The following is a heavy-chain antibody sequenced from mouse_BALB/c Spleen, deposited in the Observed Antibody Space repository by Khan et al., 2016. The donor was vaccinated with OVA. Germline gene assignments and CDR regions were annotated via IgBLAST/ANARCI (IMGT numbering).Heavy chain of an antibody. D-gene: IGHD4-1*01. CDR1: GYSITSGCY. Sequence: EVQLQESGPGLVKPSQSLSLTCSVTGYSITSGCYWNWIRQFPGNKLEWMGYISYDGINNYNPSLRNRISITRDTSKNQSFLKLNSVTTEDTATYYCARDETAPYYFDYWGQGTTLTVSS. CDR2: ISYDGIN. J-gene: IGHJ2*01. V-gene: IGHV3-6*02. CDR3: ARDETAPYYFDY.